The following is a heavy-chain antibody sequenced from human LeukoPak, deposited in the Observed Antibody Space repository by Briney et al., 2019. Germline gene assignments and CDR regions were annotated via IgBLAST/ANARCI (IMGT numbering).Heavy chain of an antibody. V-gene: IGHV4-34*01. Sequence: SETLSLTCAFYGGSFSGYYWSWIRQPPGTGLEWIGEINHSGSTGYNPSLKSRLTISVDTSKNQFSLKLMSVTAADTAVYYCAGFRFYCSSNTCPRHYYYNYMDVWGKGTTVTLSS. D-gene: IGHD2-2*01. J-gene: IGHJ6*03. CDR1: GGSFSGYY. CDR3: AGFRFYCSSNTCPRHYYYNYMDV. CDR2: INHSGST.